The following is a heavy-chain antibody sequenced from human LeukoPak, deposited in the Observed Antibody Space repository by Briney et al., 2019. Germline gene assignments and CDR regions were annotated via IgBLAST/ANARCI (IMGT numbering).Heavy chain of an antibody. CDR3: ARAQRGYSYGDAFDI. CDR2: IQQDGSEK. V-gene: IGHV3-7*03. J-gene: IGHJ3*02. CDR1: GFTFSNYW. D-gene: IGHD5-18*01. Sequence: GGSLRLSCAASGFTFSNYWMSWVRQAPGKGLEWVANIQQDGSEKYYVDSVKGRFTISRDNSKNTLYLQMNSLRAEDTAVYYCARAQRGYSYGDAFDIWGQGTMVTVSS.